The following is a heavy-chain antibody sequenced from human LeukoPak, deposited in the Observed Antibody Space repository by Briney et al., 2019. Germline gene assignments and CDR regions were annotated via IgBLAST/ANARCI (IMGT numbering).Heavy chain of an antibody. D-gene: IGHD2-21*01. J-gene: IGHJ3*02. CDR1: GFTFSSYW. CDR2: IKQDGSEK. CDR3: ARDSYCGGDCYLNDAFDI. Sequence: GGSLRLSCAASGFTFSSYWMSWVRQAPAKGREWVANIKQDGSEKYYVDSVKGRFTISRDNAKNSLYLQMNSLRAEDTAVYYCARDSYCGGDCYLNDAFDIWGQGTMVTVSS. V-gene: IGHV3-7*01.